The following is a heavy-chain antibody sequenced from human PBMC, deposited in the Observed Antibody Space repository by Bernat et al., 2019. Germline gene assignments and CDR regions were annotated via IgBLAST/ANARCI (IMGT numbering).Heavy chain of an antibody. D-gene: IGHD2-2*01. CDR2: IYYSGST. CDR3: ARQHCSSTSCYVGAYYYGMDV. V-gene: IGHV4-39*01. CDR1: GGSISSSSYY. J-gene: IGHJ6*02. Sequence: QLQLQESGPGLVKPSETLSLTCTVSGGSISSSSYYWGWIRQPPGKGLEWIGSIYYSGSTYYNPSLKSRATISVDTSKNQFSLKLSSVTAADTAVYYCARQHCSSTSCYVGAYYYGMDVWGQGTTVTVSS.